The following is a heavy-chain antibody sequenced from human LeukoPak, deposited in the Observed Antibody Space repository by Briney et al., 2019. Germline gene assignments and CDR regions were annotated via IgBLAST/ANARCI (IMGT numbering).Heavy chain of an antibody. J-gene: IGHJ4*02. V-gene: IGHV3-11*06. Sequence: PGGSLRLSCVASGVTFSDSYMSCSRQAPGKGLEWVSYISSSSSYTNYADSVKGRFTISRDNAKNSLYLQMNSLRAEDTAVYYCARAKVELATMINVFWGQGTLVTVSS. CDR1: GVTFSDSY. CDR2: ISSSSSYT. CDR3: ARAKVELATMINVF. D-gene: IGHD5-24*01.